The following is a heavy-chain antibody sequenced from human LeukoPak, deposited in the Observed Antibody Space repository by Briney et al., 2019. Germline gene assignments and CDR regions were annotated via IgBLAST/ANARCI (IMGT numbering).Heavy chain of an antibody. V-gene: IGHV3-33*03. J-gene: IGHJ4*02. CDR3: VTFDY. Sequence: GGSLRLSCVASGFPFSSYGMHWVRQAPGKGLEWVAVIWSVGGAEYYADSVKGRFTISRDNAKNTLYLQMNSLRAEDTAVYYCVTFDYWGQGTLVTVSS. CDR1: GFPFSSYG. CDR2: IWSVGGAE.